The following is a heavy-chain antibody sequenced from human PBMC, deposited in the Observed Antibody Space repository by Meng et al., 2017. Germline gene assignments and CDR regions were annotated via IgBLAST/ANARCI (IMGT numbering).Heavy chain of an antibody. CDR3: AVITKVGGGFYFDY. V-gene: IGHV4-59*11. J-gene: IGHJ4*02. Sequence: SETLSLTCTVSGGSMSGLYWSWIRQPPRKGLEWIAYIHYSGSTDYNPSLRSRVSIPVDTSKNQFFLKLSSVTAADTAVYYCAVITKVGGGFYFDYWGQGTLVTVSS. D-gene: IGHD3-10*01. CDR1: GGSMSGLY. CDR2: IHYSGST.